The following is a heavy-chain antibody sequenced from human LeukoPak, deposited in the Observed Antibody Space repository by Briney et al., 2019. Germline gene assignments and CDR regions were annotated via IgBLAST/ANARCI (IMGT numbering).Heavy chain of an antibody. CDR3: ARVVAAKAAMNWFDP. Sequence: PSETLSLTCTVSGGSISSYYWSWIRQPAGKGLEWIGRIYTSGSTNYNPSLKSRVTMSVDTSKNQFSLKLSSVTAADTAVYYCARVVAAKAAMNWFDPWGQGTLVTVPS. V-gene: IGHV4-4*07. D-gene: IGHD6-25*01. CDR1: GGSISSYY. CDR2: IYTSGST. J-gene: IGHJ5*02.